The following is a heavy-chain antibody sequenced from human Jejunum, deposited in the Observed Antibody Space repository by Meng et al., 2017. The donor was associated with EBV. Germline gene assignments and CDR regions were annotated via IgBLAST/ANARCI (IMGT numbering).Heavy chain of an antibody. CDR3: ARGGPDFGDYVPFDY. CDR2: IYHIGST. J-gene: IGHJ4*02. V-gene: IGHV4-30-2*01. D-gene: IGHD4-17*01. Sequence: QESGSALVKPSQTLSLTCAVSGDSITRGAYLWSWIRQPPGKGLEWIGNIYHIGSTYYNPSLKSRVTISVDRSKNQFSLKLTSVTAADTAVYYCARGGPDFGDYVPFDYWGQGTLVTVSS. CDR1: GDSITRGAYL.